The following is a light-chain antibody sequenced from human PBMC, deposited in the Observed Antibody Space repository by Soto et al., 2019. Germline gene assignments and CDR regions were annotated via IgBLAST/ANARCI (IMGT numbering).Light chain of an antibody. CDR3: QQYNKWPPYT. Sequence: EIVMTQSPANLSVSPGERATLSCRASQSVSSNLAWYQQKPGQGPRLLIYGASTRATGIPARFSGSGSGTEFTLTISSLQSEYFAVYYCQQYNKWPPYTFGQGTKVEIK. V-gene: IGKV3-15*01. CDR1: QSVSSN. CDR2: GAS. J-gene: IGKJ2*01.